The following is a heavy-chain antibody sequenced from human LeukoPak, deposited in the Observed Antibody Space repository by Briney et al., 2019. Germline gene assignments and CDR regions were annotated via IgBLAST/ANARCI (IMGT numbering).Heavy chain of an antibody. V-gene: IGHV3-21*01. D-gene: IGHD3-22*01. Sequence: PGGSLRLSCAASGFTFSSYSMNWVRQAPGKGLEWVSSISSSSSYIYYADSVKGRFTISRDNAKNSLYLQMNSLRAEDTAVYYCARLYYYDSSGYYGLDYWGQGTLVTVSS. J-gene: IGHJ4*02. CDR2: ISSSSSYI. CDR3: ARLYYYDSSGYYGLDY. CDR1: GFTFSSYS.